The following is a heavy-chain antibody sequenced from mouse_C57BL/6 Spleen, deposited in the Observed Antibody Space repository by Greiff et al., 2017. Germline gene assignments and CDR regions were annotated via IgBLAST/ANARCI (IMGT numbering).Heavy chain of an antibody. CDR2: IDPSDSET. J-gene: IGHJ2*01. CDR3: ARSTGTGDY. V-gene: IGHV1-52*01. CDR1: GYTFTSYW. Sequence: VKLQQPGAELVRPGSSVKLSCKASGYTFTSYWMHWVKQRPIQGLEWIGNIDPSDSETHYNQKFKDKATLTVDKSSSTAYMQLSSLTSEDSAVYYCARSTGTGDYWGQGTTLTVSS. D-gene: IGHD4-1*01.